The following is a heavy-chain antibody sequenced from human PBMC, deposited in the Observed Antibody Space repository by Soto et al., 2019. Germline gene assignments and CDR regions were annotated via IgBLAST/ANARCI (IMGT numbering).Heavy chain of an antibody. D-gene: IGHD6-13*01. CDR3: ARHGAYSTSVYYYYGMDV. CDR2: SNYGGPT. CDR1: GGSINSTVYY. Sequence: PSETLSLTCTVSGGSINSTVYYLFCIRQRPWRGLEWIGSSNYGGPTYYSPSLQSRVTISLDTAKNHFSLNLRSVTAADTAVYYCARHGAYSTSVYYYYGMDVWGQGTTVTVSS. V-gene: IGHV4-39*01. J-gene: IGHJ6*02.